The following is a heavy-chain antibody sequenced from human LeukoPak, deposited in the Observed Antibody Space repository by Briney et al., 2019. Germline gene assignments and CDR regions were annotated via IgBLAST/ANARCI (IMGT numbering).Heavy chain of an antibody. CDR3: ASLPAAENYFDY. V-gene: IGHV4-34*01. D-gene: IGHD2-2*01. CDR1: GESFSGYY. CDR2: INHSGST. Sequence: SETLSLTCAVYGESFSGYYWSWIRQPPGKGLEWIGEINHSGSTNYNPSLKSRVTISVDTSKNQFSLKLSSVTAADTAVYYCASLPAAENYFDYWGQGTLVTVSS. J-gene: IGHJ4*02.